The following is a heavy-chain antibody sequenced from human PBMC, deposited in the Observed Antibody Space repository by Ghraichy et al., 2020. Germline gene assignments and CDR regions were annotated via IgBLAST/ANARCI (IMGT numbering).Heavy chain of an antibody. CDR1: GGSFSGYY. D-gene: IGHD2/OR15-2a*01. V-gene: IGHV4-34*01. J-gene: IGHJ5*02. CDR2: INHSGST. CDR3: ARALRLNFSVGNWFDP. Sequence: SETLSLTCAVYGGSFSGYYWSWIRQPPGKGLEWIGEINHSGSTNYNPSLKSRVTISVDTSKNQFSLKLSSVTAADTAVYYCARALRLNFSVGNWFDPWGQGTLVTVSS.